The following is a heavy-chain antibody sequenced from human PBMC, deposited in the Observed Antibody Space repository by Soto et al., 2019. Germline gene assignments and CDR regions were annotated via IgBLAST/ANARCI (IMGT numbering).Heavy chain of an antibody. J-gene: IGHJ6*02. CDR3: AREKVAGYYYGMDV. CDR2: IDRRGSTI. D-gene: IGHD6-19*01. CDR1: GFTFSSYE. V-gene: IGHV3-48*03. Sequence: EVQLMESGGGLVQPGGSLRLSCAASGFTFSSYEMSWVRQAPGKGLEWFSYIDRRGSTIYYADSVKGRFTISRDNAKNSLYLQMNSLRVEDTAVYYCAREKVAGYYYGMDVWGQGTTVTVSS.